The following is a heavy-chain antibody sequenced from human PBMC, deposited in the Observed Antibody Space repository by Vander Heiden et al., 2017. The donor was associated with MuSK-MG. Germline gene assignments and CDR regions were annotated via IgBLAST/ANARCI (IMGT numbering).Heavy chain of an antibody. CDR3: ARVHANNWFDP. CDR1: GGPISSGGYY. J-gene: IGHJ5*02. V-gene: IGHV4-31*03. CDR2: IYSSRSK. Sequence: VQLTESGPGLVKPSQTLSLTCTVSGGPISSGGYYWSWVRQHPGRGVGGIGVIYSSRSKYYNPSLKSRFTISVDTSKSQFSRKLSSVPAADTAVYYGARVHANNWFDPWGQGTLVTVSS.